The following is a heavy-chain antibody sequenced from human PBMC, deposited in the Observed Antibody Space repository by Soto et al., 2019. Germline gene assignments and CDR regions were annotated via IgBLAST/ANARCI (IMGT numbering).Heavy chain of an antibody. CDR2: IYYSGST. CDR3: ARHPSNFWFDP. CDR1: GDSISAYY. Sequence: SETLSLTCTVSGDSISAYYWSWIRQPLGKGLEWIGYIYYSGSTNYNPSLKSRVTISVDTSKNQFSLKLSSVTAADTAVYYCARHPSNFWFDPWGQGTLVTVSS. V-gene: IGHV4-59*08. D-gene: IGHD4-4*01. J-gene: IGHJ5*02.